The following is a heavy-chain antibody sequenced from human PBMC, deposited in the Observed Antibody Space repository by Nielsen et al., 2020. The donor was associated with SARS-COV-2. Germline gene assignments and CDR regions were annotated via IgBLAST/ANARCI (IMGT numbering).Heavy chain of an antibody. CDR1: GFTFGSYA. J-gene: IGHJ3*02. CDR3: AKDQFSLNHGAFDI. V-gene: IGHV3-23*01. Sequence: GESLKISCAASGFTFGSYAMSWVRQAPGKGLEWVSAISGSGGSTYYADSVKGRFTISRDNSKNTLYLQVNSLRAEDTAVYYCAKDQFSLNHGAFDIWGQGTMVTVSS. D-gene: IGHD1-14*01. CDR2: ISGSGGST.